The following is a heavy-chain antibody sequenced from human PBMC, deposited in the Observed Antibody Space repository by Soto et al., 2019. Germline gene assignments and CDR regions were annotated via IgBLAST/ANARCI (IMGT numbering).Heavy chain of an antibody. J-gene: IGHJ4*02. CDR1: GYTFTGYY. CDR3: TRDRSGYDFRGDS. Sequence: ASVKVSCTASGYTFTGYYMHWVRQAPGQGLEWMGWINPNSGGTNYAQKFQGRVTMTRDTSITTAYMELSRLRSDDTAVYYCTRDRSGYDFRGDSWGQGTLVTVSS. V-gene: IGHV1-2*02. CDR2: INPNSGGT. D-gene: IGHD5-12*01.